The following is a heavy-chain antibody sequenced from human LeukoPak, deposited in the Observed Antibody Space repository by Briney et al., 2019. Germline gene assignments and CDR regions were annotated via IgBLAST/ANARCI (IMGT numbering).Heavy chain of an antibody. D-gene: IGHD2-2*01. CDR1: GLTFSTYA. V-gene: IGHV3-64D*06. Sequence: GGSLRLSCTVSGLTFSTYAMHWARQAPGKGLEYVSAIGTNGISTYYADAVRDRFIISRDNSKNTLYLQMTSLRAEDTAVYYCVKGSQVVYSPAFDYWGQGTLVTVSS. J-gene: IGHJ4*02. CDR2: IGTNGIST. CDR3: VKGSQVVYSPAFDY.